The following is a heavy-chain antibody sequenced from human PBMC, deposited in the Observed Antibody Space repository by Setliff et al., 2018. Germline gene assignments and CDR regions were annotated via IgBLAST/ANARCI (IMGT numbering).Heavy chain of an antibody. J-gene: IGHJ4*02. V-gene: IGHV1-18*01. D-gene: IGHD2-21*02. CDR2: ISGYNGNT. Sequence: ASVKVSCKTSGYTFISYGISWVRQAPGQGLEWMGWISGYNGNTDYAQNFQGRVTMTTDTSTSTAYMELRSLRSDDTAVYYCARDLGAYCGGDCYLGYWGQGTLVTVSS. CDR1: GYTFISYG. CDR3: ARDLGAYCGGDCYLGY.